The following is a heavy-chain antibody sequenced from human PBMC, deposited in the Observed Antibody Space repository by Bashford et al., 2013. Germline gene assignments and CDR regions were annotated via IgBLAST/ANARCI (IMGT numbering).Heavy chain of an antibody. CDR3: AKRIGSGRRHYFYDMDV. D-gene: IGHD3-10*01. V-gene: IGHV1-8*01. J-gene: IGHJ6*02. CDR2: INPNSINT. Sequence: WVRQAPGQGLEWIGWINPNSINTGYAQKFQGRVTMTRDTSTSTAFMELRSLTSEDTAVYFCAKRIGSGRRHYFYDMDVWGPGTTVTVSS.